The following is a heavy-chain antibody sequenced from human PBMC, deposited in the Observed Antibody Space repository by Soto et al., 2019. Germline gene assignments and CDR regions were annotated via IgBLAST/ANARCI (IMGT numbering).Heavy chain of an antibody. Sequence: ASVKVSCKTSGYTFTNYGISWVRQAPGRGLEWLGWTSAYNGNTNYAQKFQGRVTMTTDTSTSIVYMELRSLRSDDTAVYYCARDSTNRAKFDYWGQGTLVTVSS. J-gene: IGHJ4*02. CDR2: TSAYNGNT. CDR3: ARDSTNRAKFDY. CDR1: GYTFTNYG. D-gene: IGHD2-8*01. V-gene: IGHV1-18*01.